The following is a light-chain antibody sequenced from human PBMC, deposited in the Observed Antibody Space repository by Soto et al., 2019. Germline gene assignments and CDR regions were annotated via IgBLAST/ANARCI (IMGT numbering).Light chain of an antibody. V-gene: IGKV3-20*01. CDR3: QQYGSSRPT. Sequence: EIVLTQSPGTLSLSPGERATLSCRASQRVGSGSFAWYQQKPGQAPRLLIYNTSSRPTGVPDRFSGSGSETDFTLIISRLEPEDFALYYCQQYGSSRPTFGQGTKVEIK. CDR1: QRVGSGS. J-gene: IGKJ1*01. CDR2: NTS.